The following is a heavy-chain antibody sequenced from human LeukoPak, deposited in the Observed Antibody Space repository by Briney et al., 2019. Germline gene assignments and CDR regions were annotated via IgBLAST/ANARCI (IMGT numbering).Heavy chain of an antibody. J-gene: IGHJ4*02. CDR2: ISTSSSYI. CDR3: ARLQWLDGAYYFDY. D-gene: IGHD6-19*01. Sequence: GSLRLSWAASGFTFSGSTMNWVRQAPGKGLEWVLFISTSSSYIYYADSVRGRFTISRDNAKNSLYLQMNSLRAEDTAVYYCARLQWLDGAYYFDYWGQGTLVTVSS. V-gene: IGHV3-21*01. CDR1: GFTFSGST.